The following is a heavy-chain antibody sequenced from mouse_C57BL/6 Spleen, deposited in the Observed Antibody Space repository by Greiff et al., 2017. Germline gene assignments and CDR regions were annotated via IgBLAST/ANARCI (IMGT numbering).Heavy chain of an antibody. CDR3: ARWCYDYDEAWFAY. CDR1: GYTFTSYW. Sequence: VQLQQPGAELVKPGASVKLSCKASGYTFTSYWMHWVKQRPGQGLEWIGMIHPNSGSTNYNEKFKSKATLTVDKSSSTAYMQLSSLTSEDSAVYYCARWCYDYDEAWFAYWGQGTLVTVSA. J-gene: IGHJ3*01. CDR2: IHPNSGST. V-gene: IGHV1-64*01. D-gene: IGHD2-4*01.